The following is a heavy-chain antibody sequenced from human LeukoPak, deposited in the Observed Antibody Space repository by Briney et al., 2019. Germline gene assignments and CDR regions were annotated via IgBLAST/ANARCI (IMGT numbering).Heavy chain of an antibody. CDR2: IYSGGST. Sequence: PGGSLRLSCAASGFTVSSNYMSWVRQAPGKGLDWVSVIYSGGSTYYADSVKGRFTISRDNSKNTLYPQMNSLRAEDTAVYYCARDRAYYYDSSGYTEYYYYGMDVWGQGTTVTVSS. CDR1: GFTVSSNY. CDR3: ARDRAYYYDSSGYTEYYYYGMDV. J-gene: IGHJ6*02. D-gene: IGHD3-22*01. V-gene: IGHV3-66*01.